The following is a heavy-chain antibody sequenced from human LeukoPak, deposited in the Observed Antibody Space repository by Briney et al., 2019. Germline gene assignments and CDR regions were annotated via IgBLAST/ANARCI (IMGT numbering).Heavy chain of an antibody. CDR1: GFTFSSYA. D-gene: IGHD3-22*01. CDR3: ARESDYYDSSGPQYYFDY. J-gene: IGHJ4*02. Sequence: HSGRSLRLSCAASGFTFSSYAMHWVRQAPGKGLEWVAVISYDGSNKYYADSVKGRFTISRDNSKNTLYLQMNSLRAEDTAVYYCARESDYYDSSGPQYYFDYWGQGTLVTVFS. V-gene: IGHV3-30*01. CDR2: ISYDGSNK.